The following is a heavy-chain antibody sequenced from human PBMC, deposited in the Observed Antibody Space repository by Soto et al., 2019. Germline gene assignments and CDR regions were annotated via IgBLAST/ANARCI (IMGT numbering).Heavy chain of an antibody. V-gene: IGHV3-23*01. Sequence: GGSLRLSCEVSGITFSSYAMSWVRQAPGKGLEWVSGISGSGGSTYYAVCVKGRFTISRDNSKSTLYLQMNSLRAEDTALYYCAKDQCYDFWRDYYGLDVLGQGTTVTVSS. J-gene: IGHJ6*02. CDR1: GITFSSYA. CDR2: ISGSGGST. D-gene: IGHD3-3*01. CDR3: AKDQCYDFWRDYYGLDV.